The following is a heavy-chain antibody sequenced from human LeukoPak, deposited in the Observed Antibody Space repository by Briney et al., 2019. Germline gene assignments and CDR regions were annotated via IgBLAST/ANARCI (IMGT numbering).Heavy chain of an antibody. J-gene: IGHJ5*02. V-gene: IGHV3-33*06. CDR2: ILNDGSQE. D-gene: IGHD6-19*01. CDR1: GFTFSSYG. Sequence: GGSPRLSCAASGFTFSSYGMHWVRQAPGKGLEWVAVILNDGSQEKYADSVKGRFTISRDNSKNTFYLQMNSLRADDTAVYYCAKGSGSGWYGWFAPWGQGTLVTVSS. CDR3: AKGSGSGWYGWFAP.